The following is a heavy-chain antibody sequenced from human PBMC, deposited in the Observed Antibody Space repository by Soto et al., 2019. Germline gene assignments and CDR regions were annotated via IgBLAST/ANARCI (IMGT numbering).Heavy chain of an antibody. CDR2: ISSSSSYI. CDR3: VPGYYYDSSGYRAPSY. J-gene: IGHJ4*02. Sequence: GGSLRLSCAASGFTFSSYSMNWVRQAPGKGLEWVSSISSSSSYIYYADSVKGRFTISRDNAKNSLYLQMNSLRAEDTAVYYCVPGYYYDSSGYRAPSYWGQGTLVTVSS. CDR1: GFTFSSYS. D-gene: IGHD3-22*01. V-gene: IGHV3-21*01.